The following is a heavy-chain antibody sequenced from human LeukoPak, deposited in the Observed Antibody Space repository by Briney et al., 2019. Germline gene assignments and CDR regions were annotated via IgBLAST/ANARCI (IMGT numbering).Heavy chain of an antibody. Sequence: SETLSLTCAVYGGSFSGYYWSWIRQPPGKGLEWIGEINHSGSTNYNPSLKSRVTISVDTSKNQFSLKLSSVTAADTAVYYCARVPIYYDSSGPERYYFDYWGQGTLVTVSS. CDR1: GGSFSGYY. CDR2: INHSGST. J-gene: IGHJ4*02. CDR3: ARVPIYYDSSGPERYYFDY. V-gene: IGHV4-34*01. D-gene: IGHD3-22*01.